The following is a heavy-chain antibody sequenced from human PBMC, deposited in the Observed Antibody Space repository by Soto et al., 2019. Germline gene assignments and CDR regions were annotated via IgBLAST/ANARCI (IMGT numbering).Heavy chain of an antibody. J-gene: IGHJ6*02. D-gene: IGHD4-17*01. CDR3: GRVPLDGNYANGVDV. CDR1: GFNFNTYW. V-gene: IGHV3-7*03. Sequence: PGGSLRLSCAASGFNFNTYWMYWVRQAPGKGLEWVANIDTDGSRKNYVGSVKGRFIISRDNAKNSLFLQMNSLRADDTAVYYCGRVPLDGNYANGVDVWGQGTTVTVSS. CDR2: IDTDGSRK.